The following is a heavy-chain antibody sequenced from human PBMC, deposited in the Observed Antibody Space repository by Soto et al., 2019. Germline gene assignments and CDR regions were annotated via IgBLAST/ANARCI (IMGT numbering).Heavy chain of an antibody. J-gene: IGHJ4*02. CDR3: EKGSIEYSAAVDN. V-gene: IGHV3-23*01. CDR2: ISAIGGSS. D-gene: IGHD5-12*01. Sequence: VQLLDSGGGLVQPGGSLRLSCVASVFSFSSYAMVWVRQEPGKGLEWDSVISAIGGSSYFADPVKGRFTNSRDNSKNVFSLERNRQRADDTAIYCCEKGSIEYSAAVDNWGQGTRVVVSS. CDR1: VFSFSSYA.